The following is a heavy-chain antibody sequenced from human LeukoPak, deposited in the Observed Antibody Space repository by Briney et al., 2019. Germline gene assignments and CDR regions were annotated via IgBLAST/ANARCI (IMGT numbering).Heavy chain of an antibody. D-gene: IGHD1-26*01. Sequence: GSLRLSCAASGFTFSDSYMTWIRQPPGKGLEWIGSIYSSGSTYYNASLQSRVTISIETSKNQISLRLNSVTAADTAIYYCAKSGGYGLIDYWGQGTLVTVSS. V-gene: IGHV4-59*04. J-gene: IGHJ4*02. CDR2: IYSSGST. CDR1: GFTFSDSY. CDR3: AKSGGYGLIDY.